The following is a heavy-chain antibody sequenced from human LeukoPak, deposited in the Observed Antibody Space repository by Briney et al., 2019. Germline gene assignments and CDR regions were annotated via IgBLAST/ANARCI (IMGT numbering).Heavy chain of an antibody. D-gene: IGHD1-26*01. CDR3: ARTRRAARPAGGNSGSYYRATPLGWFDP. Sequence: SETLSLTCAVYGGSFSGYYWSWIRQPPGKGLEWIGEINHSGSTNYNPSLKSRVTISVDTSKNQFSLKLSSVTAADTAVYYCARTRRAARPAGGNSGSYYRATPLGWFDPWGQGTLVTVSS. CDR2: INHSGST. V-gene: IGHV4-34*01. CDR1: GGSFSGYY. J-gene: IGHJ5*02.